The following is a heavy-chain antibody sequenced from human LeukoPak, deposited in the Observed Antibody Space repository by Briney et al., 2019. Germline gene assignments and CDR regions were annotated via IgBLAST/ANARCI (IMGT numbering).Heavy chain of an antibody. J-gene: IGHJ5*02. CDR1: GFSLSTTGVG. V-gene: IGHV2-5*02. D-gene: IGHD6-19*01. CDR3: AHASYSSGWYPNYFDP. CDR2: IYWDDDK. Sequence: SGPTLVKPTQTLTLTCTFSGFSLSTTGVGVGWIRQPQGKALEWLALIYWDDDKRYSPSLKSRLTITKDTSRNQVVLTMTNMDPVDTATYYCAHASYSSGWYPNYFDPWGQGTLVTVSS.